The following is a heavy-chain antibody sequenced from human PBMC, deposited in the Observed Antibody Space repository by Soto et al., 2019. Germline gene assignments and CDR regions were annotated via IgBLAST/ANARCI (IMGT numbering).Heavy chain of an antibody. J-gene: IGHJ4*02. CDR3: ARVGSSIAVRPFDY. CDR2: INSDGSSI. V-gene: IGHV3-74*01. CDR1: GFTFSRYW. Sequence: GGSLRLSCATSGFTFSRYWMHWVRQVPGKGLVWVSRINSDGSSISYSDSVKGRFTISRDNAKNTLYLQMNSLRVEDTAVYYCARVGSSIAVRPFDYWGQGTLVTVSS. D-gene: IGHD6-6*01.